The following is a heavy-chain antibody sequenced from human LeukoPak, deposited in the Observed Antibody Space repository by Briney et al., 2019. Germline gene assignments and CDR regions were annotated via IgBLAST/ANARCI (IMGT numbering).Heavy chain of an antibody. Sequence: SETLSLTCTASGYSISTGYYWDWIRQPPGKGLEWIGTFYHGGSTYYNPSLKSRVTISVDTSKNQFSLKLSSVTAADTAVYYCARRGEGSGWTFDYWGQGTLVTVSS. D-gene: IGHD6-19*01. V-gene: IGHV4-38-2*02. J-gene: IGHJ4*02. CDR1: GYSISTGYY. CDR3: ARRGEGSGWTFDY. CDR2: FYHGGST.